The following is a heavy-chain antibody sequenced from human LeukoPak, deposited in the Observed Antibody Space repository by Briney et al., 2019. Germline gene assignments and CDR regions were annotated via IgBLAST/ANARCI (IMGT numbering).Heavy chain of an antibody. V-gene: IGHV1-8*02. CDR1: GYSFTSYW. Sequence: GESLKISCKGSGYSFTSYWIGWVRQATGQGLEWMGWMNPNSGNTGYAQKFQGRVTMTRNTSISTAYMELSSLRSEDTAVYYCARGGILFNYYGSGSYFRNNWFDPWGQGTLVTVSS. D-gene: IGHD3-10*01. CDR3: ARGGILFNYYGSGSYFRNNWFDP. CDR2: MNPNSGNT. J-gene: IGHJ5*02.